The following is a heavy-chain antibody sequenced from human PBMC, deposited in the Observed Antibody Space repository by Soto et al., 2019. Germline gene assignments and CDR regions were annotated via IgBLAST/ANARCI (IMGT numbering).Heavy chain of an antibody. CDR1: GGSFSGYY. J-gene: IGHJ5*02. Sequence: QVQLQQWGAGLLKPSETLSLTCAVYGGSFSGYYWSWIRQPPGKGLEWIGEINHSGSTNYNPSLKSRFTILLDTSMNQFFLQLSSVTAADTALYDCAREYVDWLQPGGGWFDPWGQGTLVTVSS. CDR2: INHSGST. CDR3: AREYVDWLQPGGGWFDP. V-gene: IGHV4-34*01. D-gene: IGHD3-9*01.